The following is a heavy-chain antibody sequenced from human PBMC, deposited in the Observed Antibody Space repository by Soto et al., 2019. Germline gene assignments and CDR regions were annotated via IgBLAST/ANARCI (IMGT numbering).Heavy chain of an antibody. CDR3: ARSWSGSTSGRVDV. CDR1: GFTFDDHV. J-gene: IGHJ6*02. Sequence: GGSLRLSCVASGFTFDDHVMHWVRQVPGKGLEWVGHISWDGYSIAYGGSVRGRFTISRDNAKNTLYLQMNSLRPEDTALYYCARSWSGSTSGRVDVWGQGTTVTVSS. D-gene: IGHD1-26*01. CDR2: ISWDGYSI. V-gene: IGHV3-9*01.